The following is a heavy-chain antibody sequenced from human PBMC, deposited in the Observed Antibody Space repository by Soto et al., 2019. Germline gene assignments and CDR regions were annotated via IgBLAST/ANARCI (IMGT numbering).Heavy chain of an antibody. CDR1: SYTFTSYC. CDR2: MNPNSGNT. Sequence: AAVMFSCNAFSYTFTSYCINCLRQVTGQGLEWMGWMNPNSGNTGYARKFQGSVTMTRNTSISTAYMELSSLRSEDTAVYYCARGLTGGAAGYYYYYMDVWG. D-gene: IGHD6-13*01. V-gene: IGHV1-8*01. CDR3: ARGLTGGAAGYYYYYMDV. J-gene: IGHJ6*03.